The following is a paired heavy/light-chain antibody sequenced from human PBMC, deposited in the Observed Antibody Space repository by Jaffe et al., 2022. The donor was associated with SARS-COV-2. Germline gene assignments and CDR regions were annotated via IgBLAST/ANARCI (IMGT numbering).Light chain of an antibody. Sequence: DIQMTQSPSSLSASVGDRLTITCRASQSISTYLNWYQQKPGRAPKLLIHAASSLQSGVPSRFSGSGSGTDFTFTISTLEPEDFATYYCQQSYGVPYTFGQGTKLEIK. CDR1: QSISTY. CDR3: QQSYGVPYT. CDR2: AAS. V-gene: IGKV1-39*01. J-gene: IGKJ2*01.
Heavy chain of an antibody. D-gene: IGHD3-10*01. CDR2: ISSTASYI. Sequence: EVQVVESGGGLVKPGGSLRLSCAASGFIFSSSNMNWVRQAPGEGLVWVSFISSTASYIYYADSVKGRFTITRDNAKNLVYLQMNSLRVEDTAVYYCARSEMATRGYDGFDVWGQGTMVTVSS. J-gene: IGHJ3*01. CDR1: GFIFSSSN. CDR3: ARSEMATRGYDGFDV. V-gene: IGHV3-21*01.